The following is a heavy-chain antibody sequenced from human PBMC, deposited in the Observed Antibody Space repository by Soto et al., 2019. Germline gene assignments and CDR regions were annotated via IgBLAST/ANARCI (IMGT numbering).Heavy chain of an antibody. CDR3: ARNRRDGYNPLDY. Sequence: QVQLQESGPGLVRPSGTLSLTCTFSGDSMTSSNWWSWVRQPPGMGLEWIEEMWPGGSTNSNPSLKSRVTISPDTSKNQFSLTMTSVTAADTAVYYCARNRRDGYNPLDYCGQGIRVTVSS. CDR1: GDSMTSSNW. CDR2: MWPGGST. J-gene: IGHJ4*02. V-gene: IGHV4-4*02. D-gene: IGHD5-12*01.